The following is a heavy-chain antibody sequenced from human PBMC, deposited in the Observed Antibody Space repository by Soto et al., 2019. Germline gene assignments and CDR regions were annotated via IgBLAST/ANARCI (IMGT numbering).Heavy chain of an antibody. CDR2: ISYDGRVK. V-gene: IGHV3-30*04. CDR1: GFTFSDYP. J-gene: IGHJ4*02. Sequence: GGSLRLSCAASGFTFSDYPMHWVRQAPGKGLEWVAVISYDGRVKYYADSVEGRFTISRDNSKNTVYLQMNSLRLEDTAVYYCARGPSYSDSYFDHWGQGTLVTVSS. D-gene: IGHD4-17*01. CDR3: ARGPSYSDSYFDH.